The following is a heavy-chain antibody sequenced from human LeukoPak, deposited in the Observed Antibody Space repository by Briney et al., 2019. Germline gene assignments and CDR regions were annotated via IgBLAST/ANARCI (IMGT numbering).Heavy chain of an antibody. CDR3: ARASVAVPAATDY. D-gene: IGHD2-2*01. J-gene: IGHJ4*02. CDR1: GYTFTGYY. CDR2: INPNSGGT. V-gene: IGHV1-2*02. Sequence: ASVKVSCKASGYTFTGYYMHWVRQAPGQGLEWMGWINPNSGGTNYAQKLQGRVTMTTDTSTSTAYMELRSLRSDDTAVYYCARASVAVPAATDYWGQGTLVTVSS.